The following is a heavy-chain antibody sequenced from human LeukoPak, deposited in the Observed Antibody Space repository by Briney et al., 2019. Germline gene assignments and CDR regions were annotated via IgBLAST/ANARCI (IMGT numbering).Heavy chain of an antibody. CDR1: GYSFGDYG. CDR2: ISAYNGNR. CDR3: ARDDSGAKVDIDY. J-gene: IGHJ4*02. Sequence: ASVKASCKASGYSFGDYGFSWVRQAPGQGLEWLGWISAYNGNRNYAQKVEGRVTMTTDTSTSTAYLELRGLRPDDTAVYYCARDDSGAKVDIDYWGQGTLLIVSS. V-gene: IGHV1-18*01. D-gene: IGHD5-12*01.